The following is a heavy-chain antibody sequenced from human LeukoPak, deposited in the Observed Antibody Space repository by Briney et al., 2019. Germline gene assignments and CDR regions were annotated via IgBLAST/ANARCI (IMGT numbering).Heavy chain of an antibody. D-gene: IGHD6-19*01. CDR2: MYYSGST. V-gene: IGHV4-39*02. J-gene: IGHJ4*02. CDR3: ARLRSGGQVAGVYFDS. Sequence: SETLSLTCTVSGGSISNSTYYWGWIRQPPGKGLEWIGSMYYSGSTYYSPSLKSRVTISVDTSKNHFSLKLSSVTAADTAIYYCARLRSGGQVAGVYFDSWGQGTLVTVSS. CDR1: GGSISNSTYY.